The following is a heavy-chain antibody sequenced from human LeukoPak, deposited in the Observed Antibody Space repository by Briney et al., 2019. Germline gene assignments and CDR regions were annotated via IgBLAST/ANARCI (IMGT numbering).Heavy chain of an antibody. CDR2: VFYNGNT. CDR1: GGSIGTYF. D-gene: IGHD1-26*01. V-gene: IGHV4-59*01. Sequence: SETLSLTCTVSGGSIGTYFWSWIRQSPGTGLEWIGYVFYNGNTNYNPSLKSRVTISVDTSKNQFSLKLSSVIAADTAVYYCARGVGSNWACDVWGQGTTVTVSS. J-gene: IGHJ3*01. CDR3: ARGVGSNWACDV.